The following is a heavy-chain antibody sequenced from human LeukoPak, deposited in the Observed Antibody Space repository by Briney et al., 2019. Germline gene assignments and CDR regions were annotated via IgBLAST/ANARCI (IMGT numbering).Heavy chain of an antibody. CDR1: GFTFSSYW. V-gene: IGHV3-74*01. J-gene: IGHJ4*02. Sequence: GGSLRLSCAASGFTFSSYWMHWVRQAPGKGLVWVSRINSDGSSTSYADSVKGRFTISRDNAKNTLYLQMNSLRAEDTAVYYCARDKSRRNYYDSSGYSYPPYFDYWGQGTLVTVSS. D-gene: IGHD3-22*01. CDR2: INSDGSST. CDR3: ARDKSRRNYYDSSGYSYPPYFDY.